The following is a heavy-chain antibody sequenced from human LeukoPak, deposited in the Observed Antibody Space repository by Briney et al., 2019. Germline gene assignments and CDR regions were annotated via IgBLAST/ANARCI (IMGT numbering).Heavy chain of an antibody. CDR3: AREIAARRGNWFDP. CDR1: GGSISSGSYY. V-gene: IGHV4-61*02. D-gene: IGHD6-6*01. CDR2: IYTSGST. J-gene: IGHJ5*02. Sequence: SQTLSLTCTVSGGSISSGSYYWSWIRQPAGKGLEWIGRIYTSGSTNYNPSLKSRVTISVDTSKNQFSLKLSSVTAADTAVYYCAREIAARRGNWFDPWGQGTLVTVSS.